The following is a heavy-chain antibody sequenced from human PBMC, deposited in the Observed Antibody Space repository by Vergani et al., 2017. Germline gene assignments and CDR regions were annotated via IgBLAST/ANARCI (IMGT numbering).Heavy chain of an antibody. CDR2: ISYDGSNK. V-gene: IGHV3-30*03. CDR1: GFTFSSYG. J-gene: IGHJ4*02. CDR3: ARALGDSSGWSVYYFDY. D-gene: IGHD6-19*01. Sequence: QVQLVESGGGVVQPGRSLRLSCAASGFTFSSYGMHWVRQAPGKGLEWVAVISYDGSNKYYADSVKGRFTISRDNAKNSLYLQMNSLRAEDTAVYYCARALGDSSGWSVYYFDYWGQGTLVTVSS.